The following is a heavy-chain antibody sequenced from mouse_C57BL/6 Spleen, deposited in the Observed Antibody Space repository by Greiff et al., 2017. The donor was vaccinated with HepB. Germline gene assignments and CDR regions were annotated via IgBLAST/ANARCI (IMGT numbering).Heavy chain of an antibody. CDR1: GFSFNTYA. Sequence: EVKLVESGGGLVQPKGSLKLSCAASGFSFNTYAMNWVRQAPGKGLEWVARIRSKSNNYATYYADSVKDRFTISRDDSESMLYLQMNNLKTEDTAMYYCVRQGGNYTYAMDYWGQGTSVTVSS. J-gene: IGHJ4*01. V-gene: IGHV10-1*01. CDR3: VRQGGNYTYAMDY. CDR2: IRSKSNNYAT. D-gene: IGHD2-1*01.